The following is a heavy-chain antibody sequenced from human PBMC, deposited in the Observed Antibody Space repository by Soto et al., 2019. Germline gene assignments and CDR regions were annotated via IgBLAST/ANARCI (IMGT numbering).Heavy chain of an antibody. Sequence: HPDGSLRLPCAASPFTHSSKGMHWVRQAGSKGLEWVAVISYDGSNKYSADSVHGRFTISIDNSKNTLYLQMNSLRAEDTGVYYCAKGDCTTGVCYFPYYYYGMAVWGQRTTVAVSS. J-gene: IGHJ6*02. D-gene: IGHD2-8*01. CDR1: PFTHSSKG. CDR2: ISYDGSNK. CDR3: AKGDCTTGVCYFPYYYYGMAV. V-gene: IGHV3-30*18.